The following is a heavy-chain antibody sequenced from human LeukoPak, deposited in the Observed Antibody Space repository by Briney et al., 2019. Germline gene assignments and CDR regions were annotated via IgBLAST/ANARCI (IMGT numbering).Heavy chain of an antibody. CDR3: ARSRTYYYDSSGYYYGAFDY. J-gene: IGHJ4*02. D-gene: IGHD3-22*01. CDR2: INSDGSST. V-gene: IGHV3-74*01. CDR1: GFTFSSYW. Sequence: GGSLRLSCAASGFTFSSYWMHWVRQAPGKGLVWVSRINSDGSSTSYADSVKGRFTISRDNAKNTLYVQMNSLRAEDTAVYYCARSRTYYYDSSGYYYGAFDYWGQGTLVTVSS.